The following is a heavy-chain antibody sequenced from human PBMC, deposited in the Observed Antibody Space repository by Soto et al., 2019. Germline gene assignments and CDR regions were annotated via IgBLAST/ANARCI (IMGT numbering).Heavy chain of an antibody. CDR1: GGTFSSYA. D-gene: IGHD2-2*01. CDR3: ARSQGSSTSLEIYYYYYYGMAV. V-gene: IGHV1-69*01. Sequence: QVQLVQSGAEVKKPGSSVKVSCKASGGTFSSYAISWVRQAPGQGLEWRGGIIPISGTANYAQKFQGRVTITADESTSRAYMELSSLRSEDTAVYYCARSQGSSTSLEIYYYYYYGMAVWGQGTTVTVSS. J-gene: IGHJ6*02. CDR2: IIPISGTA.